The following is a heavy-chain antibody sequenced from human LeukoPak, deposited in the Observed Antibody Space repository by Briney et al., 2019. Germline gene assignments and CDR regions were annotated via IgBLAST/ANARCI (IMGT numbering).Heavy chain of an antibody. J-gene: IGHJ4*02. V-gene: IGHV3-7*01. CDR3: AREMGLFLVRGVIDY. Sequence: GGSLRLSCSASGFTFSSHWMSWVRQAPGKGLEWVANIQQDGNEKYYMDSVKGRFTISRDNAKNSLYLQMNSLRAEDTAMYYCAREMGLFLVRGVIDYWGQGTLVPVSS. D-gene: IGHD3-10*01. CDR1: GFTFSSHW. CDR2: IQQDGNEK.